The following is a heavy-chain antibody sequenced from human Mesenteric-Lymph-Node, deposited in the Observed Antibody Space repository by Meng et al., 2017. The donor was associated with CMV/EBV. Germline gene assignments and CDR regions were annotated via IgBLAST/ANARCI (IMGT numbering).Heavy chain of an antibody. CDR3: ARFDSIYYEANAFDI. Sequence: SETLSLTCTVSDGSMSGYYWSWIRQPPGKGLEWIGYIYYSGSTYYNPSLKSRVTISVDTSKNQFSLKLSSVTAADTAVYYCARFDSIYYEANAFDIWGQGTMVTVSS. V-gene: IGHV4-59*08. CDR2: IYYSGST. J-gene: IGHJ3*02. D-gene: IGHD3-16*01. CDR1: DGSMSGYY.